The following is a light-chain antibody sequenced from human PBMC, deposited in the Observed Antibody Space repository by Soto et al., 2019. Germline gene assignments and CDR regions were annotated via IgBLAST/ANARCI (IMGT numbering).Light chain of an antibody. CDR2: WAS. CDR3: QQYYSTPWT. Sequence: DIVMTQSPDSLAVSLGERATINCKSSQNLLYSSDNKNYLTWYQQKPGQPPKLLIYWASTREFGVPDRFSASGSGTDFTLTISSLQAEDVAVYYCQQYYSTPWTFGQGTKVEIK. V-gene: IGKV4-1*01. J-gene: IGKJ1*01. CDR1: QNLLYSSDNKNY.